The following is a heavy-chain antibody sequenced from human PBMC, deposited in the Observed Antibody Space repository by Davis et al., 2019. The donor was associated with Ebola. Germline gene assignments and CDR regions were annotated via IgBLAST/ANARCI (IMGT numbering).Heavy chain of an antibody. CDR3: ARALNYYDSSGGFFGHYYYYGMDV. CDR1: GFTFSNAW. CDR2: ISSSSSYI. D-gene: IGHD3-22*01. V-gene: IGHV3-21*01. Sequence: GESLKIPCAASGFTFSNAWMNWVRQAPGKGLEWVSSISSSSSYIYYADSVKGRFTISRDNSKNTLYLQMNSLRAEDTAVYYCARALNYYDSSGGFFGHYYYYGMDVWGQGTTVTVSS. J-gene: IGHJ6*02.